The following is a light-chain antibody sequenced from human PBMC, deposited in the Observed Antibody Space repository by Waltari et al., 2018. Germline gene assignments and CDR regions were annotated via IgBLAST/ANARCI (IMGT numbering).Light chain of an antibody. CDR3: QQYNRWPPIT. J-gene: IGKJ5*01. CDR2: DAS. V-gene: IGKV3-15*01. CDR1: QSVSSN. Sequence: EIVMTQSPATLSVPHGATATLSCRASQSVSSNVAWYQKKPGQAPRLLIYDASTRATSIPAKFRGSGSGTEFTLTISSLQSEDFAVYYCQQYNRWPPITFGHGTRLEIK.